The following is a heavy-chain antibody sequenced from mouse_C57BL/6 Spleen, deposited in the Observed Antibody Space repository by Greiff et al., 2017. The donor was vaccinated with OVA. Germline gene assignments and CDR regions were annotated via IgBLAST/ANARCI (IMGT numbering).Heavy chain of an antibody. Sequence: VQLKQSGAELVRPGASVKLSCTASGFNIKDDYMHWVKPRPEQGLEWIGWIDPENGDTEYASKFQGKATITAHTSSNTAYLQLSSLTSEDTAVYYCTFAYYSNLYYFDYWGQGTTLTVSS. CDR1: GFNIKDDY. CDR3: TFAYYSNLYYFDY. J-gene: IGHJ2*01. D-gene: IGHD2-5*01. CDR2: IDPENGDT. V-gene: IGHV14-4*01.